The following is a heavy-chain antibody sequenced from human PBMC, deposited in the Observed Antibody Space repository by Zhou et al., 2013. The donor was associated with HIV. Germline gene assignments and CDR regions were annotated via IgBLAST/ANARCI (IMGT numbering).Heavy chain of an antibody. V-gene: IGHV1-69*05. CDR2: IIPIFGTA. J-gene: IGHJ6*03. D-gene: IGHD6-6*01. CDR1: GGTFSSYA. CDR3: ARAILQYSSSPAYYYYYMDV. Sequence: QVQLVQSGAEVKKPGSSVKVSCKASGGTFSSYAISWVRQAPGQGLEWMGGIIPIFGTANYAQKFQGRVTITTDESTSTAYMELSSLRSEDTAVYYCARAILQYSSSPAYYYYYMDVWGKGTTVTVSS.